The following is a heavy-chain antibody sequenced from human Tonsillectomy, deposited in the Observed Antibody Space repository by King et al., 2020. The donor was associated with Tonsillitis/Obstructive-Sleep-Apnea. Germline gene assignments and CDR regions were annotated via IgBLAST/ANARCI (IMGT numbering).Heavy chain of an antibody. J-gene: IGHJ4*02. CDR3: AREPGDSSGFYLDY. CDR2: IYHSGST. Sequence: VQLQESGSGLVKPSQTLSLTCAVSGGSISSGGYSWSWIRQPPGKGLEWIGYIYHSGSTYYNPSLKSRVTISVDRSKNQFSLKLSSVTAADTAVYYCAREPGDSSGFYLDYWGQGTLVTVSS. CDR1: GGSISSGGYS. D-gene: IGHD3-22*01. V-gene: IGHV4-30-2*01.